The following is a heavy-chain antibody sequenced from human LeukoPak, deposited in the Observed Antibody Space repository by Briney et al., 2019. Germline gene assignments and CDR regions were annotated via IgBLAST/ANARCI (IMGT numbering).Heavy chain of an antibody. Sequence: PSETLSLTCIVSGGSVTSYYWNWIRQPPRKELEWIGYFYYSGNTKYNPSLKSRVTISVDTSKNQFSLKLNSVTATDTAVYYCARAAGGYYFDSWGQGTLVTVSS. CDR2: FYYSGNT. J-gene: IGHJ4*02. D-gene: IGHD2-8*02. V-gene: IGHV4-59*02. CDR1: GGSVTSYY. CDR3: ARAAGGYYFDS.